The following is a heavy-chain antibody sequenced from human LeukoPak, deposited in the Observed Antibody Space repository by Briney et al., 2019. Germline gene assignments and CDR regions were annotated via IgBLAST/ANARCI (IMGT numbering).Heavy chain of an antibody. D-gene: IGHD2-2*01. CDR3: ARDGGYCSSTSCYYYYYGMDV. CDR2: ISPNSGGT. Sequence: ASVKVSCKASGHTFTGYYMHWVRQAPGQGLEWMGWISPNSGGTNYAQKFQGRVTMTRDTSISTAYMELSRLRSDDTAVYYCARDGGYCSSTSCYYYYYGMDVWGQGTTVTVSS. CDR1: GHTFTGYY. J-gene: IGHJ6*02. V-gene: IGHV1-2*02.